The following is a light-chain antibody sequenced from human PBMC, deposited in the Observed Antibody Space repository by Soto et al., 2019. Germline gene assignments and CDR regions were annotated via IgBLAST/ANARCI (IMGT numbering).Light chain of an antibody. CDR2: GAS. J-gene: IGKJ5*01. V-gene: IGKV3D-20*02. Sequence: EIVMTPSPGTLSLSPVERATLSCRASQSVSSSYLAWYQQKPGQAPRLLIYGASSRATGIPDRFSGSGSGTDFTLTISSLEPEDFAVYYCQQRSNWPITFGQGTRLEIK. CDR1: QSVSSSY. CDR3: QQRSNWPIT.